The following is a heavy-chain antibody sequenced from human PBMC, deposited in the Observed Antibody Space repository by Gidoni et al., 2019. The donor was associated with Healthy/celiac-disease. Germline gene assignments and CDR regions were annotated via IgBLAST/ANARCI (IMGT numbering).Heavy chain of an antibody. CDR2: IIPIFGTA. Sequence: QLQLVQSGAEVKKLGSSVKVSCTASGGPFSSYAISWVRQAPGQGLEWMGGIIPIFGTANYAQKFQGRVTITADESTSTAYMELSSLRSEDTAVYYCARDLGIAARKSGAWGQGTLVTVSS. D-gene: IGHD6-6*01. J-gene: IGHJ5*02. CDR1: GGPFSSYA. V-gene: IGHV1-69*01. CDR3: ARDLGIAARKSGA.